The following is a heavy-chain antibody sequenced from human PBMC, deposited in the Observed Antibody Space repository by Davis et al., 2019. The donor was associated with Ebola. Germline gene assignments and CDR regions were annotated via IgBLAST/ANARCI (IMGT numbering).Heavy chain of an antibody. CDR2: IYPGDSDT. CDR3: AKGRGPYRRGDAFDI. D-gene: IGHD1-26*01. CDR1: GYSFTSYW. V-gene: IGHV5-51*01. J-gene: IGHJ3*02. Sequence: GESLKISCKGSGYSFTSYWIGWVRQMPGKGLEWMGIIYPGDSDTRYSPSFQGQVTISADKSISTVYLQWSSLKASDTAMYFCAKGRGPYRRGDAFDIWGRGTMVTVSS.